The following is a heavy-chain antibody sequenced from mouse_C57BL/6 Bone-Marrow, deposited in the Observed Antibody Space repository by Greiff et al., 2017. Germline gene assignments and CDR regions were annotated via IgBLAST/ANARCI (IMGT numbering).Heavy chain of an antibody. J-gene: IGHJ1*03. Sequence: QVQLQQSGAELARPGASVQLSCKASGYTFTSYGISWVKQRTGQGLEWIGEIYPRSGNTYYNEKFKGKATLTADKSSSTAYMERRSLTSEDSAVYFCARRYYGSSYWYFDVWGTGTTVTVSS. CDR3: ARRYYGSSYWYFDV. CDR1: GYTFTSYG. V-gene: IGHV1-81*01. D-gene: IGHD1-1*01. CDR2: IYPRSGNT.